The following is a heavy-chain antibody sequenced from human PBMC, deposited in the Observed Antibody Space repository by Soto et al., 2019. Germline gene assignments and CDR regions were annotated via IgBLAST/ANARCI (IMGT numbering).Heavy chain of an antibody. J-gene: IGHJ6*01. D-gene: IGHD2-2*01. CDR2: VFYGGIT. V-gene: IGHV4-59*01. CDR3: AREYQLKIGTSKYYYGMEV. CDR1: GGSISTYH. Sequence: SETLSLTCTVSGGSISTYHCHWIRQVPGKGLEWTAYVFYGGITNYNPSLKSRVTISVYTSKNQFSLDLSSVTASDTALYYFAREYQLKIGTSKYYYGMEVWGQGTPVTVSS.